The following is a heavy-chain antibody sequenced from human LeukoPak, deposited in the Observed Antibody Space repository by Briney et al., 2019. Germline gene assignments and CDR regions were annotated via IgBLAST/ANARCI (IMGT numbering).Heavy chain of an antibody. CDR2: IYHSGST. Sequence: SETLSLTCAVSGYSISSGYYWGWIRQPPGKGLEWIGSIYHSGSTYYNPSLKGRVTISVDTSKNQFSLKLSSVTAADTAVYYCARHLDRSMDVWGKGTTVTVSS. V-gene: IGHV4-38-2*01. CDR1: GYSISSGYY. CDR3: ARHLDRSMDV. J-gene: IGHJ6*03.